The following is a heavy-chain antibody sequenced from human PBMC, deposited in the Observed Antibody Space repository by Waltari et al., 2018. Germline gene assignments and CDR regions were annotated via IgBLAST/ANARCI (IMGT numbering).Heavy chain of an antibody. D-gene: IGHD4-17*01. CDR2: IYTSGST. J-gene: IGHJ4*02. CDR1: GGSISSYY. CDR3: AREAHDYGDYVRDY. Sequence: QVQLQESGPGLVKPSETLSLTCTVSGGSISSYYWRWIRQPAGKGLEWIGRIYTSGSTNYNPSLKSRVTMSVDTSKNQFSLKLSSVTAADTAVYYCAREAHDYGDYVRDYWGQGTLVTVSS. V-gene: IGHV4-4*07.